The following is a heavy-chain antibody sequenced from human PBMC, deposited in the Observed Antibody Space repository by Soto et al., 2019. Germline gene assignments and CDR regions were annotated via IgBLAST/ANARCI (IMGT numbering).Heavy chain of an antibody. V-gene: IGHV2-5*04. D-gene: IGHD4-17*01. J-gene: IGHJ6*03. CDR3: VRTVRLATVARVIHDSSMDV. Sequence: QITLKESGPTLGKLRHTLALTCIFSGISLSTTGVAVGGIRQPPGKALGWLALCYWDDDKRYSPSPKSRLTIMKDTSKKPVVIIMSNVGHLDTRTYYCVRTVRLATVARVIHDSSMDVWGKGTTVTVS. CDR2: CYWDDDK. CDR1: GISLSTTGVA.